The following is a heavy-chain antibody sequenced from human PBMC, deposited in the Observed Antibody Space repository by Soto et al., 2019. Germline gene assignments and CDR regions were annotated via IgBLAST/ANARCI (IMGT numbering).Heavy chain of an antibody. CDR3: ATDLREHEQTWNYPWFDP. J-gene: IGHJ5*02. Sequence: ASVKVSCKASGYTFTGDYMHWVRQAPGQGLEWMGWINPNSGETIYAQKFQGRVTMTEDTSTDTAYMELSSLRSEDTAVYYCATDLREHEQTWNYPWFDPWGQGTLVTVSS. CDR2: INPNSGET. D-gene: IGHD1-7*01. V-gene: IGHV1-2*02. CDR1: GYTFTGDY.